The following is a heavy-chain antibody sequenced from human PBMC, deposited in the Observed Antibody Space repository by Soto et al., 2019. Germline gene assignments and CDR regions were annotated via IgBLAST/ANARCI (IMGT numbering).Heavy chain of an antibody. V-gene: IGHV3-30*18. CDR3: AKGVVREPAYFDY. J-gene: IGHJ4*02. CDR2: ISYDGRNE. D-gene: IGHD3-10*01. CDR1: GFTFSAFA. Sequence: PGGSLRLSCTVSGFTFSAFAMYWVRQAPGKGLEWVALISYDGRNEDYAESVRGRFTISRDNSENTLYLDMNSLSAEDSAVYFCAKGVVREPAYFDYWGQGTVVTVS.